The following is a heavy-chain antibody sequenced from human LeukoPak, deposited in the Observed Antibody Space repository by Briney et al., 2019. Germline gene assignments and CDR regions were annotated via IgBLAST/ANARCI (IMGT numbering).Heavy chain of an antibody. V-gene: IGHV1-58*01. CDR1: GFTFTSSA. CDR3: AALFYGSGSYLPYYYYLDV. CDR2: IVVGSGNT. J-gene: IGHJ6*03. Sequence: VTSVKVSCKASGFTFTSSAVQWVRQARGQRLEWIGWIVVGSGNTNYAQKFQERVTITRDMSTSTAYMELSSLRSEDTAVYYCAALFYGSGSYLPYYYYLDVWGKGTTVTVSS. D-gene: IGHD3-10*01.